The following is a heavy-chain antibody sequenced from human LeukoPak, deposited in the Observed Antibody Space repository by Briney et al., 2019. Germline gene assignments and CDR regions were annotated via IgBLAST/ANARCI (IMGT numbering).Heavy chain of an antibody. V-gene: IGHV3-64D*09. Sequence: GGSLRLSCSASGFTFSSYAMHWVRQAPGKGLEYVSAISSNGGSTYYADSVKGRFTISRDSSKNTLYLQMSSLRAEDTAVYYCVKALSEYSSSWYNWFDPWGQGTLVTVSS. CDR3: VKALSEYSSSWYNWFDP. CDR1: GFTFSSYA. CDR2: ISSNGGST. J-gene: IGHJ5*02. D-gene: IGHD6-13*01.